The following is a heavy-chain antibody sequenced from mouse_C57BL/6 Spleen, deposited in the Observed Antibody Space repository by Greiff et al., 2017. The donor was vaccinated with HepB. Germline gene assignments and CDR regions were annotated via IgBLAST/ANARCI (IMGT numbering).Heavy chain of an antibody. Sequence: QVQLQQPGAELVKPGASVKLSCKASGYTFTSYWMQWVKQRPGQGLEWIGEIDPSDSYTNYNQKFKGKATLTVDTSSSTAYMQLSSLTSEDSAVYYCARSGECSPYYFDYWGQGTTLTVSS. CDR3: ARSGECSPYYFDY. V-gene: IGHV1-50*01. J-gene: IGHJ2*01. CDR2: IDPSDSYT. CDR1: GYTFTSYW. D-gene: IGHD1-1*01.